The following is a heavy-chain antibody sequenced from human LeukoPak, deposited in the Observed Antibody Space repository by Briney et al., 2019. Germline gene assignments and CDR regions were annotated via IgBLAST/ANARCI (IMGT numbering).Heavy chain of an antibody. CDR3: ATADGSGWYVGLNY. D-gene: IGHD6-19*01. J-gene: IGHJ4*02. CDR2: FDPEDGET. Sequence: ASVKVSCKVSGYTLTELSMHWVRQAPGKGLEWMGGFDPEDGETIYAQKFQGRVTMTEDTSTDTAYMELSSLRSEDTAVYYCATADGSGWYVGLNYWGQGTLVTVSS. CDR1: GYTLTELS. V-gene: IGHV1-24*01.